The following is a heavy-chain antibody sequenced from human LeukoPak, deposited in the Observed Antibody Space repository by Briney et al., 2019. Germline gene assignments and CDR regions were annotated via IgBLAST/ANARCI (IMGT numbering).Heavy chain of an antibody. CDR2: IYYSGST. V-gene: IGHV4-31*03. CDR1: GGSISSGGYY. Sequence: PSQTLSLTCTVSGGSISSGGYYWSWIRQHPGRGLEWIGYIYYSGSTYYNPSLKSRVTISVDTSKNQFSLKLSSVTAADTAVYYCAREDTDYYFDYWGQGTLVTVSS. J-gene: IGHJ4*02. CDR3: AREDTDYYFDY. D-gene: IGHD5-18*01.